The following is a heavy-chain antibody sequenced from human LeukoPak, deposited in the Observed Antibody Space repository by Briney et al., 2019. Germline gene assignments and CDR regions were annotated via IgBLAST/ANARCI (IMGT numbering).Heavy chain of an antibody. CDR3: ARQLGYCSSTSCYADKVDY. D-gene: IGHD2-2*01. CDR2: IYYSGST. J-gene: IGHJ4*02. CDR1: GGSISSSSSY. V-gene: IGHV4-39*01. Sequence: PSETLSLTCTVSGGSISSSSSYCGWVRPPPGGGLEWFGSIYYSGSTYYNPSLKSRVTISVDTSKNQFSLKLSSVTAADTAVYYCARQLGYCSSTSCYADKVDYWGQGTLVTVSS.